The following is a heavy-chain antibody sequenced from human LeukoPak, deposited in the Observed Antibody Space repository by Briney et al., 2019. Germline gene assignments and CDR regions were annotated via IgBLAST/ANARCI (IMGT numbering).Heavy chain of an antibody. V-gene: IGHV4-59*01. J-gene: IGHJ5*02. D-gene: IGHD3-22*01. Sequence: PSETLSLTCTVSTGSISSYYWSWIRQPPGKGLEWIGYIYYSGSTNYNPSLKSRVTISVDTSRNQFSLKLSSVTAADTAVYYCARGAIVVDNNWFDPWGQGTLVTVSS. CDR2: IYYSGST. CDR3: ARGAIVVDNNWFDP. CDR1: TGSISSYY.